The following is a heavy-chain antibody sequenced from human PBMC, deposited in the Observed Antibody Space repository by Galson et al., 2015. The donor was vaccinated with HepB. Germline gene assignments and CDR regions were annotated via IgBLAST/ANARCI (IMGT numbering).Heavy chain of an antibody. Sequence: LRLSCAAPGFTFLSYTMNWVRQAPGRGLEWVSYISGRSDTIYYADSVKGRFTISRNYARNSLYLEMNSLRAEDTAVYYCARVRYFRTTSFYDGFDYWGQGTLVTVSS. CDR1: GFTFLSYT. D-gene: IGHD2-2*01. J-gene: IGHJ4*02. V-gene: IGHV3-48*01. CDR3: ARVRYFRTTSFYDGFDY. CDR2: ISGRSDTI.